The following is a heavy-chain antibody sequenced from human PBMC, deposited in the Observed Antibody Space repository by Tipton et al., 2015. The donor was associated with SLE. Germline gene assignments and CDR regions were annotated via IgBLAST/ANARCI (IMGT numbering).Heavy chain of an antibody. CDR1: GGSISSYY. Sequence: TLSLTCTVSGGSISSYYWSWIRHPPGKGLEWIGYIYYSGNTNYNPSLKSRVTISVDTSKNQFSLKLSSVTAADTAVYYCASVYGNDYFDYWGQGTLVTVSS. J-gene: IGHJ4*02. D-gene: IGHD4-23*01. CDR3: ASVYGNDYFDY. CDR2: IYYSGNT. V-gene: IGHV4-59*01.